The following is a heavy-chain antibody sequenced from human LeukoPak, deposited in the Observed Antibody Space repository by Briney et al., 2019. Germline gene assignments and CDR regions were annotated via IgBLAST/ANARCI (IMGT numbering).Heavy chain of an antibody. CDR2: ISYDGNNK. D-gene: IGHD4-17*01. V-gene: IGHV3-30-3*01. CDR3: ARGATVTRPYYFDY. CDR1: EFTFTTYA. Sequence: GGSLRLSCAASEFTFTTYAMHWVRQAPGKGLEWVAAISYDGNNKYFADSVKGRFTISRDNSKNTLYLQMNSLRTEDTAVYYCARGATVTRPYYFDYWGQGTLVTVSS. J-gene: IGHJ4*02.